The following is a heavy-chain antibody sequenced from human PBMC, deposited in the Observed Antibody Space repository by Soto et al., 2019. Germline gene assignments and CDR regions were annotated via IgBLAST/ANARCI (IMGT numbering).Heavy chain of an antibody. J-gene: IGHJ6*02. Sequence: PGESLKISCKGSGYSFTSYWIGWVRQMPGKGLEWMGIIYPGDSDTRYSPSFQATVTITRDTSASTAYMELSSLRSEDTAVYYCARVHSNYVYYYYGMDVWGQGTTVTVSS. CDR3: ARVHSNYVYYYYGMDV. D-gene: IGHD4-4*01. V-gene: IGHV5-51*01. CDR2: IYPGDSDT. CDR1: GYSFTSYW.